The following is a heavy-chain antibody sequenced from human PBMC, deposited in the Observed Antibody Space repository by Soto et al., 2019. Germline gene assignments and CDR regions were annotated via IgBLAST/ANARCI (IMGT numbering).Heavy chain of an antibody. CDR2: ISAYNGNT. CDR1: GYTFTSYG. CDR3: ARDSITYSSGWYFDY. Sequence: GASVKVSCKASGYTFTSYGITWVRQAPGQGLEWMGWISAYNGNTNYAQKFQGRVTMTTDTFTSTAYMELRSLRSDDTAVYYCARDSITYSSGWYFDYWGQGTLVTVS. D-gene: IGHD6-19*01. V-gene: IGHV1-18*01. J-gene: IGHJ4*02.